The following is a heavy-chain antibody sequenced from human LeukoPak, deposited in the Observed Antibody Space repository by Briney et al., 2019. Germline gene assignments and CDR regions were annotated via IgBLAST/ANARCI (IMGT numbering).Heavy chain of an antibody. CDR1: GYSISSGYF. CDR2: INYSGTT. V-gene: IGHV4-38-2*02. D-gene: IGHD3-10*01. CDR3: ARVYYHGSGSNYFDY. Sequence: KTSETLSLTCTVSGYSISSGYFWGWIRQSPEKGLEWIGSINYSGTTYYNPSLKSRVTISVDTSKNQFSLKMSSVTAADTAIYYCARVYYHGSGSNYFDYWGQGTLVTVSS. J-gene: IGHJ4*02.